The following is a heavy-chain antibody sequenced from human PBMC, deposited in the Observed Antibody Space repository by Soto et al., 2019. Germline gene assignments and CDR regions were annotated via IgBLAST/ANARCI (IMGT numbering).Heavy chain of an antibody. D-gene: IGHD2-15*01. CDR1: GFTVSSNY. Sequence: GGSLRLSCAASGFTVSSNYMSWVRQAPGKGLEWVSVIYSGGSTYYADSVKGRFTISRHNSKNTLYLQMNSLRAEDTAVYYCAREGVVVAAKDYYYYMDVWGKGTTVTVSS. V-gene: IGHV3-53*04. J-gene: IGHJ6*03. CDR3: AREGVVVAAKDYYYYMDV. CDR2: IYSGGST.